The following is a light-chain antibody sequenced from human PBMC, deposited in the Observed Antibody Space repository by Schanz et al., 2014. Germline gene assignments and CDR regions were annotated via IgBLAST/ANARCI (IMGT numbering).Light chain of an antibody. CDR2: DAS. Sequence: DIQMTQSPSSLSASVGDRVTLTCQASQDITNYLNWYQQKAPKLLIYDASNLETGVPSRFSGSGSGTDFTFTISSLQPEDFATYYCQQSYRTPPTFGQRTKVEIK. CDR3: QQSYRTPPT. J-gene: IGKJ1*01. CDR1: QDITNY. V-gene: IGKV1-33*01.